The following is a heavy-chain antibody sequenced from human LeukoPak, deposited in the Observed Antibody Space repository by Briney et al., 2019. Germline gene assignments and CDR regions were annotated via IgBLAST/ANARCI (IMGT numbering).Heavy chain of an antibody. D-gene: IGHD6-13*01. CDR3: ASGGATYSSSWNENYYYYYGMDV. CDR1: GGTFSSYA. CDR2: ITPIFGTA. V-gene: IGHV1-69*01. Sequence: SVKVSCKASGGTFSSYAISWVRQAPGQGLEWMGGITPIFGTANYAQKFQGRVTITADESTSTAYMELSSLRSEDTAVYYCASGGATYSSSWNENYYYYYGMDVWGKGTTVTVSS. J-gene: IGHJ6*04.